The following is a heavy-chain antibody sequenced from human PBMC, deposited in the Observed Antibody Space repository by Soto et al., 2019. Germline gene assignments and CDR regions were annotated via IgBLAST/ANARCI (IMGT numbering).Heavy chain of an antibody. CDR2: ISWNSGSI. D-gene: IGHD6-13*01. J-gene: IGHJ5*02. CDR3: AKERRRYSSSWRFEVPWFDP. Sequence: EVQLVESGGGLVQPGRSLRLSCAASGFTFDDYAMQWVRQAPGKGLEWVSGISWNSGSIGYADSVKGRFTISRDNAKNSLYLQMNSLRAEDTALYYCAKERRRYSSSWRFEVPWFDPWGQGTLVTVSS. V-gene: IGHV3-9*01. CDR1: GFTFDDYA.